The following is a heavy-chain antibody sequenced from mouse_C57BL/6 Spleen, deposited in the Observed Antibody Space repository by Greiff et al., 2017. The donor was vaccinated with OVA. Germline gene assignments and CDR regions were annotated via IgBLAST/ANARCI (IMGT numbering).Heavy chain of an antibody. D-gene: IGHD2-4*01. CDR2: ISSGSSTI. J-gene: IGHJ2*01. Sequence: EVQLQQSGGGLVKPGGSLKLSCAASGFTFSDYGMHWVRQAPEKGLEWVAYISSGSSTIYYADTVKGRFTISRDNAKNTLFLQMTSLRSEDTAMYYCARPKDYVFYFDYWGPGTTLTVSS. V-gene: IGHV5-17*01. CDR3: ARPKDYVFYFDY. CDR1: GFTFSDYG.